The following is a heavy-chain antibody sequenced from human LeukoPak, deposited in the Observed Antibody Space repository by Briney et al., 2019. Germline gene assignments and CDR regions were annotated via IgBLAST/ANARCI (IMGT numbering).Heavy chain of an antibody. CDR2: MSPNSGNT. CDR3: ARGRFLEWLGAFDI. Sequence: ASVKVSCKASGYTFTSYDINWVRQATGQGLEWMGWMSPNSGNTGYAQKFQGRVTMTRNTSISTAYMELSSLRSEDTAVYYCARGRFLEWLGAFDIWGQGTMVTVSS. V-gene: IGHV1-8*01. D-gene: IGHD3-3*01. J-gene: IGHJ3*02. CDR1: GYTFTSYD.